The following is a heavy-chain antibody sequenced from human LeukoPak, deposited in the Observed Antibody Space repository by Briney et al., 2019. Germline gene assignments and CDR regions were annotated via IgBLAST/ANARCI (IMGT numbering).Heavy chain of an antibody. CDR2: ISGSGGST. CDR3: AKDQFRVRINWFDP. D-gene: IGHD3-10*01. J-gene: IGHJ5*02. CDR1: GFTFSSYA. Sequence: PGGSLRLSCAASGFTFSSYAMSWVRQAPGKGLEWVSAISGSGGSTYYADSVKGRFTISRDNSKNTLYLQMNSLRAEDAAVYYCAKDQFRVRINWFDPWGQGTLVTVSS. V-gene: IGHV3-23*01.